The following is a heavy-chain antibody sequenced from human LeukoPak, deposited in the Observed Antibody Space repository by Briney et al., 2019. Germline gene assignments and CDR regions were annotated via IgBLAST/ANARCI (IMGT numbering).Heavy chain of an antibody. J-gene: IGHJ4*02. CDR3: ARAVPFDY. D-gene: IGHD2-2*01. Sequence: PSETLSLTCTVSGASISSYYWSWIRQPPGKGLEWIGYLSNSGSTNYNPSLKSRVTMSVDTSKKQFSLKLISVTAADTAVYYCARAVPFDYWGQGTLVTVSS. CDR2: LSNSGST. CDR1: GASISSYY. V-gene: IGHV4-59*01.